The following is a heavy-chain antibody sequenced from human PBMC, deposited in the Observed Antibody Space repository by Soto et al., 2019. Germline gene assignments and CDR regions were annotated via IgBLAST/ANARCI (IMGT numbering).Heavy chain of an antibody. CDR3: ATDRHETTALAPDNWFEW. CDR1: GFTFSSYS. J-gene: IGHJ5*01. Sequence: EVQLVESGGGLVKPGGSLRLSCAASGFTFSSYSMNWVRQAPGKGLEWVSSISSSSSYVYYADSVKGRFTISRDNAKNSLYLQMNSLTAETTAVYYWATDRHETTALAPDNWFEWWGQGTLVTVSS. CDR2: ISSSSSYV. V-gene: IGHV3-21*01. D-gene: IGHD1-1*01.